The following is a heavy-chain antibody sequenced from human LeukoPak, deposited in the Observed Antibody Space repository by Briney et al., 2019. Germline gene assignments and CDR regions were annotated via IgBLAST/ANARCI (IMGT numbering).Heavy chain of an antibody. CDR3: ARAIDYGDHGGHFDY. V-gene: IGHV4-34*01. Sequence: PSETLSPTCAVYGGSFSGYYWSWIRQPPGKGLEWIGEINHSGSTNYNPSLKSRVTISVDTSKNQFSLKLSSVTAADTAVYYCARAIDYGDHGGHFDYWGQGTLVTVSS. CDR1: GGSFSGYY. CDR2: INHSGST. J-gene: IGHJ4*02. D-gene: IGHD4-17*01.